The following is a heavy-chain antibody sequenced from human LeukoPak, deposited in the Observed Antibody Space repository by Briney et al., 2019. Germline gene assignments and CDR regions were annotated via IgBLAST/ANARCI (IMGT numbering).Heavy chain of an antibody. Sequence: SETLSLTCTVSGGSISSYYWSWTRQPPGKGLEWIGYIYYSGSTNYNPSLKSRVTISVDTSKNQFSLKLSSVTAADTAVYYCAGRRISSSWKFDYWGQGTLVTVSS. CDR3: AGRRISSSWKFDY. V-gene: IGHV4-59*01. CDR1: GGSISSYY. CDR2: IYYSGST. D-gene: IGHD6-13*01. J-gene: IGHJ4*02.